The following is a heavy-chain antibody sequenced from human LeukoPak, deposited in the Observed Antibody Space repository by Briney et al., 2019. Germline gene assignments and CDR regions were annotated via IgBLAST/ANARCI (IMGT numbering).Heavy chain of an antibody. CDR3: ARGFFYSYGHFEY. CDR1: GFTFSSYW. D-gene: IGHD5-18*01. CDR2: INSDGSST. Sequence: GPLRLSCAASGFTFSSYWMHWVRQAPGKGLVWVSRINSDGSSTSYADSVKGRFTISRDNAKNTLYLQMDSLRAEDTAVYYCARGFFYSYGHFEYWGQGTLISVSS. V-gene: IGHV3-74*01. J-gene: IGHJ4*02.